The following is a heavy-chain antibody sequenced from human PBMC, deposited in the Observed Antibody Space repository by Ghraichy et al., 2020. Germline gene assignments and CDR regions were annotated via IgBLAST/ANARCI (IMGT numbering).Heavy chain of an antibody. D-gene: IGHD3-10*01. J-gene: IGHJ4*02. CDR3: AKGYYGSGSYLYDY. CDR1: GFTFSDYY. Sequence: GGSLRLSCAASGFTFSDYYMSWIRQAPGKGLEWVSYISSSSSYTNYADSVKGRFTISRDNANNSLYLQMNSLRAEDTAVYYCAKGYYGSGSYLYDYWGQGTLVTVSS. V-gene: IGHV3-11*06. CDR2: ISSSSSYT.